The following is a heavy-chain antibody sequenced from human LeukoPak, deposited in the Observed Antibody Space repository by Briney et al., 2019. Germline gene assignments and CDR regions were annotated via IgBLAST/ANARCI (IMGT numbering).Heavy chain of an antibody. CDR3: ARASGEQQLVNWFDP. CDR2: INPNSGGT. D-gene: IGHD6-13*01. Sequence: GASVKVSCKASGYTFTGYYMHWVRQAPGQGLEWMGWINPNSGGTNYAQKFQGRVTMTRDTSISTAYMELSRLRSDDTAVYYCARASGEQQLVNWFDPWGQGTLVTVSS. J-gene: IGHJ5*02. CDR1: GYTFTGYY. V-gene: IGHV1-2*02.